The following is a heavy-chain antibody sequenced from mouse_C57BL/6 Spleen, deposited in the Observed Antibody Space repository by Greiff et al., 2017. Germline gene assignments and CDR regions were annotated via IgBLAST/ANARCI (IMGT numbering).Heavy chain of an antibody. CDR3: AREDSKYYFDY. CDR1: GFTFSDYG. CDR2: ISSGSSTI. V-gene: IGHV5-17*01. J-gene: IGHJ2*01. Sequence: EVKLMESGGGLVKPGGSLKLSCAASGFTFSDYGMHWVRQAPEKGLEWVAYISSGSSTIYYADTVKGRFTISRDNAKNTLFLQMTSLRSEDTAMYYCAREDSKYYFDYWGQGTTLTVSS.